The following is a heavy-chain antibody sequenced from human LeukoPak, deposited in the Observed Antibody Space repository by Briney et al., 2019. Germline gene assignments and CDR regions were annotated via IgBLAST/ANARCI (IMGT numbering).Heavy chain of an antibody. D-gene: IGHD3/OR15-3a*01. CDR3: AREQTWTPSPRTFGY. Sequence: PGGSLRLSCAASGFTFSSYGMHWVRQAPGKGLEWVAVISYDGSNKYYADSVKGRFTISRDNSKNTLYLQMNSLRAEDTAVYYCAREQTWTPSPRTFGYWGQGTLVTVSS. J-gene: IGHJ4*02. CDR2: ISYDGSNK. CDR1: GFTFSSYG. V-gene: IGHV3-30*03.